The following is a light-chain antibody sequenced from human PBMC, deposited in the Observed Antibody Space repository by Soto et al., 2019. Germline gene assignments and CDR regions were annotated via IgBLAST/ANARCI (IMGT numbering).Light chain of an antibody. Sequence: QSVLTQPASVSGPLGQSIVLSCTGSSSDIGSYDLVSWYQQYPGKAPKVVIFEGTKRPSGVSNRFSGSKSGNTDSLTISGLQTEYEADYYCCSYAGSRTYVFGAGTKLTVL. CDR2: EGT. CDR1: SSDIGSYDL. CDR3: CSYAGSRTYV. V-gene: IGLV2-23*01. J-gene: IGLJ1*01.